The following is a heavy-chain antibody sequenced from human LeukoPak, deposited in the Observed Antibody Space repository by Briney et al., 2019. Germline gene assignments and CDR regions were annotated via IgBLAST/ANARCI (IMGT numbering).Heavy chain of an antibody. CDR3: TTDPGSGIVGATRAFDI. CDR2: IKSKTDGGTT. Sequence: GGSLRLSCAASGFTFSDYYMSWIRHAPGKGLEWVGRIKSKTDGGTTDYAAPVKGRFTISRDDSKNTLYLQMNSLKTEDTAVYYCTTDPGSGIVGATRAFDIWGQGTMVTVSS. CDR1: GFTFSDYY. D-gene: IGHD1-26*01. J-gene: IGHJ3*02. V-gene: IGHV3-15*01.